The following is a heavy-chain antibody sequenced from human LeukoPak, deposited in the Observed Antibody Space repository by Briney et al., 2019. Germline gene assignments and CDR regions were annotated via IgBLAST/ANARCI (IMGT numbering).Heavy chain of an antibody. J-gene: IGHJ4*02. CDR2: IYWNDDK. CDR1: GFSLSTSGVG. V-gene: IGHV2-5*01. CDR3: AHSGVVVAAPRFDY. Sequence: SGPTLVKPTQTLTLTCTFSGFSLSTSGVGVGWIRQPPGKALEWLALIYWNDDKRYSPSLKSRLTITKDTSKNQVVLTMTNMDPVDTATYYCAHSGVVVAAPRFDYWGQGTLVTVSS. D-gene: IGHD2-15*01.